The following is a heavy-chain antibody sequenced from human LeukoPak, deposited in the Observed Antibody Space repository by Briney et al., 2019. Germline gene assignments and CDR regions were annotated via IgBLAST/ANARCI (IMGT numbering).Heavy chain of an antibody. CDR1: GLTFSAYW. CDR2: ISSSSSYI. Sequence: GGSLRLSCAASGLTFSAYWIHWVRQAPGKGLEWVSSISSSSSYIYYADSVKGRFTISRDNSKNSLYLQMNSLRTEDTALYYCSKEGPIAVANYFDYWGQGTLVTVSS. V-gene: IGHV3-21*04. J-gene: IGHJ4*02. D-gene: IGHD6-19*01. CDR3: SKEGPIAVANYFDY.